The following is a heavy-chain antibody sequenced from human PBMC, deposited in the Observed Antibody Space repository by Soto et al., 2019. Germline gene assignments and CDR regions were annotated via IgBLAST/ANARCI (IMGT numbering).Heavy chain of an antibody. Sequence: PGGSLRLSCAASGFTFSSYSMTCVRQAPGKGLEWVSAISGGGGSTYYADSVKDRFTISRDNSKNTLYLQMNSLRAEDTAVYYCAKEVDYGYYLRIYYYYGMDVWGQGTTVTVSS. CDR2: ISGGGGST. D-gene: IGHD4-17*01. J-gene: IGHJ6*02. V-gene: IGHV3-23*01. CDR1: GFTFSSYS. CDR3: AKEVDYGYYLRIYYYYGMDV.